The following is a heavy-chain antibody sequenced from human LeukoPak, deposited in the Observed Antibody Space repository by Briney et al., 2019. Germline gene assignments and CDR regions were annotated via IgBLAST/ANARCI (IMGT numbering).Heavy chain of an antibody. D-gene: IGHD7-27*01. CDR1: GYTFTGYY. CDR2: INPSGGST. CDR3: ARTGELSPDY. J-gene: IGHJ4*02. Sequence: ASVRVSCKASGYTFTGYYTHWVRQAPGQGLEWMGIINPSGGSTSYAQKFQGRVTMTRDTSTSTVYMELSSLRSEDTAVYYCARTGELSPDYWGQGTLVTVSS. V-gene: IGHV1-46*01.